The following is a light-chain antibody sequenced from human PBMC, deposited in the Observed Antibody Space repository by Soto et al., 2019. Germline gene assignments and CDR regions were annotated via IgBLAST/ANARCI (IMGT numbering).Light chain of an antibody. V-gene: IGLV2-11*01. CDR1: SSDVGAFNY. Sequence: QSVLTQPRSVSGSPGQSVTISCTGTSSDVGAFNYVSWFQQHPGKAPEVLIYAVSKRPSGVPDRFSGSKSGNTASLTISGLQADDEADYYCCSYGGSYTWVFGGGTKLTVL. CDR2: AVS. CDR3: CSYGGSYTWV. J-gene: IGLJ3*02.